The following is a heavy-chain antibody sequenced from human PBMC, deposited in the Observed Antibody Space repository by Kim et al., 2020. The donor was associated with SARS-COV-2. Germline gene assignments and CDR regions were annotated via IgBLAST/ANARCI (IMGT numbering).Heavy chain of an antibody. CDR2: IWFDGNNK. J-gene: IGHJ4*02. D-gene: IGHD2-8*01. Sequence: GGSLRLSCAASGFTFSTYGMHWVRQAPDKGLERVAVIWFDGNNKDYADPVKGRFTISRDNSKNTLYLQLNSLRAEDTAVYYCARDFNGGPGLDYWGQGTLVTVSS. CDR3: ARDFNGGPGLDY. CDR1: GFTFSTYG. V-gene: IGHV3-33*01.